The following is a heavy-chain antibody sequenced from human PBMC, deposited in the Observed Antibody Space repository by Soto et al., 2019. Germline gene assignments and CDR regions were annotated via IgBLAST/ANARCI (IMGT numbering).Heavy chain of an antibody. D-gene: IGHD2-21*01. CDR2: IRNKANSYTA. V-gene: IGHV3-72*01. Sequence: EVQLVESGGGLVQPGGSLRLSCAASGFTFSDHYMDWVRQASGKGLEWVGRIRNKANSYTAEYAASVKGRFTISRDDSKNSRYLQMNMLTMEDTALYYCVRAGTGDQLDYWGQGTLVTVSS. J-gene: IGHJ4*02. CDR3: VRAGTGDQLDY. CDR1: GFTFSDHY.